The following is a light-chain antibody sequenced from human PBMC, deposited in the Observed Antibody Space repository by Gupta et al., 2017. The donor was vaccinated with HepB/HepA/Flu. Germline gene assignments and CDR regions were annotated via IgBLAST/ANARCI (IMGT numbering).Light chain of an antibody. J-gene: IGKJ1*01. CDR1: ESVSRNY. CDR3: QQNDTASTT. CDR2: GTS. Sequence: DIVLTQSPDTLSLSPGVRASLSCRASESVSRNYLAWYQQKPGQSPRLLIYGTSGRATGVPDRFSGSGSGTDFTLTISRLEPEDFAVYYCQQNDTASTTFGQGTRVEIK. V-gene: IGKV3-20*01.